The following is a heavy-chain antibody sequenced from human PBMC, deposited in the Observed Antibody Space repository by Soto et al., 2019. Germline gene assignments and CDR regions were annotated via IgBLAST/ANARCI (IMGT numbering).Heavy chain of an antibody. CDR3: ATGSEQQLVSS. D-gene: IGHD6-13*01. CDR2: IYTSGST. CDR1: GGSINSYY. J-gene: IGHJ4*02. V-gene: IGHV4-4*07. Sequence: PSETLSLTCTVSGGSINSYYWSWIRQPAGKGLEWIGRIYTSGSTNYNPSLKSRVTMSVDTSKNQFSLKLSSVTAADTAVYYCATGSEQQLVSSWGQGTLVTVSS.